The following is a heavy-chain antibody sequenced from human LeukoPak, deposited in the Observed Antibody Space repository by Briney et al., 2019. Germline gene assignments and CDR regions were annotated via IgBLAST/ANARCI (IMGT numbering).Heavy chain of an antibody. D-gene: IGHD2-2*01. CDR2: IYYSGST. V-gene: IGHV4-59*08. CDR1: GGSISSYY. Sequence: PSETLSLTCTVSGGSISSYYWSWIRQPPGKGLEWIGYIYYSGSTNYNPSLKSRVTISVDTSKNQFSLKLSSVTAADTAVYYCARLYCSSTSCYYQDNWFDPWGQGTLVTVSS. CDR3: ARLYCSSTSCYYQDNWFDP. J-gene: IGHJ5*02.